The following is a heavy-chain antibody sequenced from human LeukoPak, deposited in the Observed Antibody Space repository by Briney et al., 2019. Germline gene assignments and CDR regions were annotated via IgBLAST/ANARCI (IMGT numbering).Heavy chain of an antibody. D-gene: IGHD4-17*01. CDR3: ARGPGYGDYVYYFDY. CDR1: GGPFSGYY. J-gene: IGHJ4*02. CDR2: INHSGST. Sequence: SETLSLTCAVYGGPFSGYYWSWIRQPPGKGLEWIGEINHSGSTNYNPSLKSRVTISVDTSKNQFSLKLSSVTAADTAVYYCARGPGYGDYVYYFDYWGQGTLVTVSS. V-gene: IGHV4-34*01.